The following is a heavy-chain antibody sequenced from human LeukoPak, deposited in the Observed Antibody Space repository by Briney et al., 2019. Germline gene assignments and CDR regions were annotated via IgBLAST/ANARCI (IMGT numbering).Heavy chain of an antibody. CDR3: ERYYGDYPKDQFDY. CDR2: ISPNSGGT. V-gene: IGHV1-2*02. CDR1: GYTFTDSY. J-gene: IGHJ4*02. Sequence: ASVKVSCKASGYTFTDSYMHWVRQAPGQGLEWMGWISPNSGGTNYAQKFQGRVTMTRDTPISTAYMELSRLRSDDTAMYYCERYYGDYPKDQFDYWGQGTLVTVSS. D-gene: IGHD4-17*01.